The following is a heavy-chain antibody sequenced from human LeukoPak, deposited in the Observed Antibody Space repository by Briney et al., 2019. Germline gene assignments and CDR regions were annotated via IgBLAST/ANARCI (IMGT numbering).Heavy chain of an antibody. Sequence: PGGSLRLSCAASGFTFSSYAMHWVRQAPGKGLEWVAVISYDGSNKYYADSVKGRFTISRDNSKNTLYLQMNSLRAEDTAVYYCARVGSMVRGVITRYYYYYMDVWGKGTTVTISS. CDR3: ARVGSMVRGVITRYYYYYMDV. V-gene: IGHV3-30*04. CDR2: ISYDGSNK. D-gene: IGHD3-10*01. J-gene: IGHJ6*03. CDR1: GFTFSSYA.